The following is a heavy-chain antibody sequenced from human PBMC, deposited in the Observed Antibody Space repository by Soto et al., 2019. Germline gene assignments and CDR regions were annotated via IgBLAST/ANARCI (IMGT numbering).Heavy chain of an antibody. CDR3: ARVSCSSTSCYFSYYYYMDV. Sequence: QVQLVESGGGLVKPGGSLRLSCAASGFTFSDYYMSWIRQAPGKGLEWVSYISSSGSTIYYADSVKGRFNISRDNAKNSLYLQMNSLRAEDTAVYYCARVSCSSTSCYFSYYYYMDVWGKGTTVTVSS. D-gene: IGHD2-2*01. V-gene: IGHV3-11*01. J-gene: IGHJ6*03. CDR1: GFTFSDYY. CDR2: ISSSGSTI.